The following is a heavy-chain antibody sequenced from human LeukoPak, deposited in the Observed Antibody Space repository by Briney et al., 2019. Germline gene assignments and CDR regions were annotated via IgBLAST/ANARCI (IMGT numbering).Heavy chain of an antibody. D-gene: IGHD2-15*01. V-gene: IGHV4-34*01. CDR2: INHSGST. CDR3: ARGIWWYKN. J-gene: IGHJ4*02. Sequence: SETLSLTCAVYGGSFSGYYWSWIRQPPGKGLEWIGEINHSGSTNYNPSLKSRVTISVDTSKNQFSLKLSSVTAADTAVYYYARGIWWYKNWGQGTLVTVSS. CDR1: GGSFSGYY.